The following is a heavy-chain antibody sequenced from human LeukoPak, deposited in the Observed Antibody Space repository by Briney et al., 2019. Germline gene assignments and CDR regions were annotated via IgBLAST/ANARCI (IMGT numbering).Heavy chain of an antibody. CDR1: GFTFSNYG. J-gene: IGHJ4*02. CDR3: ARGPSGYHNT. Sequence: GGSLRLSCAASGFTFSNYGIHWVRQAPGKGLEWVAFIRYDGSIKYYADSVKGRFTISRDNAKNSVYLLLNSLRAEDTAVYYCARGPSGYHNTGGQGTLVTVSS. V-gene: IGHV3-30*02. CDR2: IRYDGSIK. D-gene: IGHD5-12*01.